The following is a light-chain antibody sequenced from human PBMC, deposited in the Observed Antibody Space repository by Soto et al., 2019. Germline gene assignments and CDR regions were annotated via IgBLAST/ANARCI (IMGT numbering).Light chain of an antibody. Sequence: QSVLTQPASVSGSPGQSITISCTGTSNDVGGFNFVSWFQRHPGKAPKLIIYEVTHRPSGISSRFSGSKSGNTASLTISGLQAEDEADYFCSSYLSITTLFVFGTGTKVTVL. CDR1: SNDVGGFNF. CDR3: SSYLSITTLFV. CDR2: EVT. J-gene: IGLJ1*01. V-gene: IGLV2-14*01.